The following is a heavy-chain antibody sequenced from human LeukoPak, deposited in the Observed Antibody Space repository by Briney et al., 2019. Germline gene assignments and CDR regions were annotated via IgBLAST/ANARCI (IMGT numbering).Heavy chain of an antibody. Sequence: SQTLSLTCAVSGGSISSGGYSWSWIRQPPGKGLEWIGYIYHSGSTYYNPSLKSRVTISVDRSKNQFSLKLSSVTAADTAVYYCARAGDSSGYYYLLVQHWGQGTLVTVSS. CDR2: IYHSGST. J-gene: IGHJ1*01. CDR3: ARAGDSSGYYYLLVQH. V-gene: IGHV4-30-2*01. D-gene: IGHD3-22*01. CDR1: GGSISSGGYS.